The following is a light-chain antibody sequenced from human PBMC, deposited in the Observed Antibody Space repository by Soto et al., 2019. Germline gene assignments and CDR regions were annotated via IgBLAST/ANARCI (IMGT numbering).Light chain of an antibody. J-gene: IGKJ5*01. Sequence: DIQMTQSPSSVSASVVDRVTISCQASQGISRSLAWYQQKPGKAPKLLIYAASSLQSGVPSRFSGSGFGTDFTLTISSLQPEDSAIYYCQQADTFPITFGQGTRLEI. CDR2: AAS. V-gene: IGKV1D-12*01. CDR3: QQADTFPIT. CDR1: QGISRS.